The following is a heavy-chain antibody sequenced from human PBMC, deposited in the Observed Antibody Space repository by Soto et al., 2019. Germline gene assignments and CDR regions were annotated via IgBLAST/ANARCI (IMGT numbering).Heavy chain of an antibody. D-gene: IGHD2-15*01. CDR1: GGSISSGNYY. Sequence: QVQLQESGPGLVKPSQTLSLTCTVSGGSISSGNYYWSWIRQPPGKGLEWIGFISYGGSTYYSTSIKSRVTISVATSKSQFSLNLSFVTAADTAVYYCATMGTPATGLYFFDYWGQGSLVAVSS. J-gene: IGHJ4*02. V-gene: IGHV4-30-4*01. CDR3: ATMGTPATGLYFFDY. CDR2: ISYGGST.